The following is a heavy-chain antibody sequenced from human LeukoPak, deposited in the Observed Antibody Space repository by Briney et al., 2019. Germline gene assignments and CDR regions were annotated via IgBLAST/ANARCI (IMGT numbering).Heavy chain of an antibody. CDR2: IYYSGST. V-gene: IGHV4-30-4*01. CDR3: ARVRRSCSSTSCHNFRWFDP. CDR1: GGSISSGDYY. D-gene: IGHD2-2*02. Sequence: SQTLSLTCTVSGGSISSGDYYWSWIRQPPGKGLEWIGYIYYSGSTYYNPSLKSRVTISVDTSKNQFSLKLSSVTAADTAVYYCARVRRSCSSTSCHNFRWFDPWGQGTLVTVSS. J-gene: IGHJ5*02.